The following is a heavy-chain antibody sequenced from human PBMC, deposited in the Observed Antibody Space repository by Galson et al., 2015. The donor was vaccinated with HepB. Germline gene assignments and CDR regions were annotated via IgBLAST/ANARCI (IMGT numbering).Heavy chain of an antibody. CDR1: GFTFWSCA. Sequence: SLRLSCAASGFTFWSCAMSWVRQAPGKGLEWVSAISGSGDTTYYADSVKGRFTISRDNSKNTLYLRLNGLRAEDTAVYYCSKEPYLWRSYAEYWGQGTLGTVSS. D-gene: IGHD3-16*01. V-gene: IGHV3-23*01. J-gene: IGHJ4*02. CDR2: ISGSGDTT. CDR3: SKEPYLWRSYAEY.